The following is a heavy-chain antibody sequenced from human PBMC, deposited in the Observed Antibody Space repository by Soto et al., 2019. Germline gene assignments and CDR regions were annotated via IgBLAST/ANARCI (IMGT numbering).Heavy chain of an antibody. CDR3: ARDGYCSGGSCYSVPVFVY. Sequence: GGSLRLSCAASGFTFSSYGMHWVRQAPGKGLEWVAVIWYDGSNKYYADSVKGRFTISRDNSKNTLYLQMNSLRAEDTAVYYYARDGYCSGGSCYSVPVFVYWGQGTLVTVSS. D-gene: IGHD2-15*01. CDR2: IWYDGSNK. V-gene: IGHV3-33*01. CDR1: GFTFSSYG. J-gene: IGHJ4*02.